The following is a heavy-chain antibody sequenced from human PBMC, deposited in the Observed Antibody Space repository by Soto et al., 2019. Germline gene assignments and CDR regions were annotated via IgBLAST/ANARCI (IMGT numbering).Heavy chain of an antibody. D-gene: IGHD3-10*01. CDR2: ISGSGGST. V-gene: IGHV3-23*01. J-gene: IGHJ4*02. CDR3: AKDSYGSGSYPFDY. Sequence: GGSLRLSCAASGFTFSSYAMSWVRQAPGKGLEWVSAISGSGGSTSYADSVKGRFTISRDNSKNTLYLQMNSLRAEDMAVYYCAKDSYGSGSYPFDYWGQGTLVTVSS. CDR1: GFTFSSYA.